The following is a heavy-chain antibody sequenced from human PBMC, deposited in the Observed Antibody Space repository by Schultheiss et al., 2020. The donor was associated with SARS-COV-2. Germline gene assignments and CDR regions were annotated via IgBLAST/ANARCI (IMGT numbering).Heavy chain of an antibody. CDR2: VSRTEGI. D-gene: IGHD6-13*01. V-gene: IGHV4-39*07. Sequence: SQTLSLTCTVSGGSISSDSYYWGWIRQTPGKGLEWIGEVSRTEGINYNPSLKSRVTISVDTSKNQFSLKLSSVTAADTAVYYCARSDGSSWRKGGYFQHWGQGTLVTVSS. CDR3: ARSDGSSWRKGGYFQH. J-gene: IGHJ1*01. CDR1: GGSISSDSYY.